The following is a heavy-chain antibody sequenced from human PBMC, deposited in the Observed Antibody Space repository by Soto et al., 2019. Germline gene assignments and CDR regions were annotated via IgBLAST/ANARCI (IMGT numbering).Heavy chain of an antibody. V-gene: IGHV6-1*01. CDR2: TYYRSKWYN. CDR1: GDSVSSNSAA. D-gene: IGHD6-6*01. J-gene: IGHJ6*02. Sequence: SQTLSLTCAISGDSVSSNSAAWNWIRQSPSRGLEWLGRTYYRSKWYNDYAVYVKSRITINPDTSKNQFSMQLNSVTHEDTAVYYCARGEARLGTYGMDVWGQGTTVTVSS. CDR3: ARGEARLGTYGMDV.